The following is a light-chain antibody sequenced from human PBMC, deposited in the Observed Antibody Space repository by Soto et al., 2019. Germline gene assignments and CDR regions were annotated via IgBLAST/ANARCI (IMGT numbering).Light chain of an antibody. Sequence: QSALTQPASLSGAPGQSSTISCTGTNSDVNYVSWHQQHPGKAPKLMIYEVINRSSGVSTRFSGSKSGNTASLTISGLQAEDEADYYCSSSTSSNTFVFGTGTRSPS. CDR3: SSSTSSNTFV. CDR1: NSDVNY. J-gene: IGLJ1*01. CDR2: EVI. V-gene: IGLV2-14*01.